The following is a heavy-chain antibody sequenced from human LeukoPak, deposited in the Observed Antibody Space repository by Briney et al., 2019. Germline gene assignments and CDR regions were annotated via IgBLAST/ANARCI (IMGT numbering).Heavy chain of an antibody. Sequence: PSETLSLTCAVYGGSFSGYYWSWIRQPPGKGLEWIGEINHSGSTNYNPSLKSRVTISVDTSKNQFSLKLSSVTAADTAVYYCARKIAAAGGGGTFYYYYMDVWGKGTTVTVSS. CDR2: INHSGST. CDR1: GGSFSGYY. J-gene: IGHJ6*03. V-gene: IGHV4-34*01. CDR3: ARKIAAAGGGGTFYYYYMDV. D-gene: IGHD6-13*01.